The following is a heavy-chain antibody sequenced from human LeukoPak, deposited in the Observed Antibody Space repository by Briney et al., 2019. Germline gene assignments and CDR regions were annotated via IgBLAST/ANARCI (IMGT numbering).Heavy chain of an antibody. V-gene: IGHV3-23*01. CDR3: ARAQRALDY. D-gene: IGHD1-1*01. CDR1: GFTITTYA. Sequence: PGGSLRLSCAAAGFTITTYAVNWVRQAPGKGLEWVSGIGGGGTIYYEDSVKGRFIISSESSQTLVHLQMNSLTVEDTAVYYCARAQRALDYWGQGTLVTVSS. J-gene: IGHJ4*02. CDR2: IGGGGTI.